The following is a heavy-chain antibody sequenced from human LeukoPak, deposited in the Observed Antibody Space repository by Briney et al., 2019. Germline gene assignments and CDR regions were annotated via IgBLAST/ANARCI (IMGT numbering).Heavy chain of an antibody. Sequence: GGSLRLSCAASGFTFSSYAMSWVRQAPGKGLEWVSAISGSGGSTYYADSVKGRFTISRDNSKNTLYLQMNSLRAEDTAVYYCATHGRRSTVYYYGSGSYWGPDYWGQGTLVTVSS. V-gene: IGHV3-23*01. CDR1: GFTFSSYA. CDR3: ATHGRRSTVYYYGSGSYWGPDY. CDR2: ISGSGGST. J-gene: IGHJ4*02. D-gene: IGHD3-10*01.